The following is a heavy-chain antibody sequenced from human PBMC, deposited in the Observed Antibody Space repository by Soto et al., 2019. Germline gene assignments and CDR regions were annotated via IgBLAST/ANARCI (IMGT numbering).Heavy chain of an antibody. J-gene: IGHJ4*02. CDR2: ISPSGDGT. D-gene: IGHD2-21*02. CDR1: GFIFRNYY. Sequence: EVQLLESGGGLVQPGESLRLSCAVSGFIFRNYYMSWVRQAPGKGPEWVSGISPSGDGTYYADSVKGRVTISRDNSKDTLYLQMNSLGAEDTAVYYCAIVTQPASPRRAHWGQGTLVTVSS. CDR3: AIVTQPASPRRAH. V-gene: IGHV3-23*01.